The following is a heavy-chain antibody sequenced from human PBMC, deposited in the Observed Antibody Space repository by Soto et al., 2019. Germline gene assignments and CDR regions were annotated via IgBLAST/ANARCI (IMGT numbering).Heavy chain of an antibody. V-gene: IGHV3-30*18. Sequence: QVQLVESGGGVVQPGRSLRLSCAASGFTFSTYTMHWVRQAPGKGLEWVALISYDGSNQYYADSVRGRFTISRDNSKNTVFLQMSSLRSEDTATYYCAKVGYAGGYYGGGHFDYWGQGTLVTVSS. D-gene: IGHD1-26*01. J-gene: IGHJ4*02. CDR1: GFTFSTYT. CDR3: AKVGYAGGYYGGGHFDY. CDR2: ISYDGSNQ.